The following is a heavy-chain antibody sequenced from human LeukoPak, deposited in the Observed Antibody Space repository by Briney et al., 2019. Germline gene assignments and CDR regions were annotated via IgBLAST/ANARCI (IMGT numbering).Heavy chain of an antibody. CDR2: MNPNTGNT. Sequence: GSSVKVSCKASGGTFSSYAISWVRQAPGQGLEWMGSMNPNTGNTAYAQKFQGRVIMTRNTSITTAYMELSSLRSEDTAVYYCARVLYDSSAYTWFDPWGQGSLVTVSS. CDR1: GGTFSSYA. CDR3: ARVLYDSSAYTWFDP. J-gene: IGHJ5*02. D-gene: IGHD3-22*01. V-gene: IGHV1-8*02.